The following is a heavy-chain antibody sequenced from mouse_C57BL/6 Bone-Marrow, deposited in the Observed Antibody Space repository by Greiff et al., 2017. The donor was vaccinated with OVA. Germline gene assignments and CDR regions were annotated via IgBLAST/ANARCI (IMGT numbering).Heavy chain of an antibody. D-gene: IGHD2-1*01. CDR3: TTVYGNYPAWFAY. CDR1: GFNIKDDY. Sequence: EVQLQQSGAELVRPGASVKLSCTASGFNIKDDYMHWVKQRPEQGLEWIGWIDPENGDTEYASKFQGKATITADTSSNTAYLQLSSLTSEDTAVYYCTTVYGNYPAWFAYWGQGTLVTVSA. CDR2: IDPENGDT. J-gene: IGHJ3*01. V-gene: IGHV14-4*01.